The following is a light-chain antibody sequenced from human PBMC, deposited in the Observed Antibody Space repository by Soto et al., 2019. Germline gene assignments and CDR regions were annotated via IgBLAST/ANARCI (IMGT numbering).Light chain of an antibody. V-gene: IGKV1-5*03. CDR3: QQYNSYSPT. J-gene: IGKJ1*01. CDR2: KAS. CDR1: QGISSW. Sequence: DIQMTQSPSSVSASVGDRFTITCRASQGISSWLAWYQQKPGKAPNLLIYKASSLESGVPSRLSGSGSGTEFTLTISGLQPGDSATYYCQQYNSYSPTFGQGTKVDIK.